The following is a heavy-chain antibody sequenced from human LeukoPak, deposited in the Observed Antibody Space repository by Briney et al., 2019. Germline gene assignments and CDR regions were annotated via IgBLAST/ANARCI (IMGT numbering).Heavy chain of an antibody. CDR3: ARAKWAPAFDY. D-gene: IGHD2-8*01. CDR2: IYYSGST. Sequence: PSETLSLTCTVSGGSISSYYWSWIRQPPGKGLGWIGYIYYSGSTNYNPSLKSRVTISVDTSKNQFSLKLSSVTAADTAVYYCARAKWAPAFDYWGQGTLVTVSS. J-gene: IGHJ4*02. V-gene: IGHV4-59*01. CDR1: GGSISSYY.